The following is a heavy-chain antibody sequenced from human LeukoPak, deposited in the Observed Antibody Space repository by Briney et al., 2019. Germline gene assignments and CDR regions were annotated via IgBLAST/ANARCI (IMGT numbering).Heavy chain of an antibody. CDR3: ASSLGFGETTFDY. J-gene: IGHJ4*02. CDR1: GFTFSSYA. V-gene: IGHV3-23*01. CDR2: ISGSGGST. D-gene: IGHD3-10*01. Sequence: GSLRLSCAASGFTFSSYAMSWVRQAPGKGLEWVSAISGSGGSTYYADSVKGRFTISRDNSKNTLYLQMNSLRAEDTAVYYCASSLGFGETTFDYWGQGTLVTVSS.